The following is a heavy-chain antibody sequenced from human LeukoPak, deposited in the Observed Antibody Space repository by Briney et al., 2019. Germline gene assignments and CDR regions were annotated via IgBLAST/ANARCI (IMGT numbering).Heavy chain of an antibody. CDR3: ARGGGEEYQLLRSRPVWYYFDY. D-gene: IGHD2-2*01. Sequence: PGGSLRLSCSASGFTFSSYAMHWVRQAPGQGLEWMGGIIPIFGTANYAQKFQGRVTITADESTSTAYMELSSLRSEDTAVYYCARGGGEEYQLLRSRPVWYYFDYWGQGTLVTVSS. CDR1: GFTFSSYA. CDR2: IIPIFGTA. J-gene: IGHJ4*02. V-gene: IGHV1-69*01.